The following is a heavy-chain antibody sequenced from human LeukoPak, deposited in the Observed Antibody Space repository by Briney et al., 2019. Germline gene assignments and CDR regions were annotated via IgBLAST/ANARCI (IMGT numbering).Heavy chain of an antibody. Sequence: PGGSLRLSCAASGFAFSSYGMHWVRQAPGKGLEWVAVISYDGSNKYYADSVKGRFTISRDNSKNTLYLQMNSLRAEDTAVYYCAKDQIAVADRYFDYWGQGTLVTVSS. V-gene: IGHV3-30*18. J-gene: IGHJ4*02. CDR3: AKDQIAVADRYFDY. CDR2: ISYDGSNK. D-gene: IGHD6-19*01. CDR1: GFAFSSYG.